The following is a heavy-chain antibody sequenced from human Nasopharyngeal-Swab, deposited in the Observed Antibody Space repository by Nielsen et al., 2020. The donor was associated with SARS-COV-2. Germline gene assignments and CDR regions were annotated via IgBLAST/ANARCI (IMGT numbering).Heavy chain of an antibody. V-gene: IGHV3-20*01. D-gene: IGHD5-12*01. CDR3: ARSGSGYARGWFDP. CDR1: GSTFDDYG. CDR2: INWNGGST. J-gene: IGHJ5*02. Sequence: GESLKISCAASGSTFDDYGMSWVRQAPGEGLEWVSGINWNGGSTGYADSVKGRFTISRDNAKNSLYLQMNSLRAEDTALYHCARSGSGYARGWFDPWGQGTLVTVSS.